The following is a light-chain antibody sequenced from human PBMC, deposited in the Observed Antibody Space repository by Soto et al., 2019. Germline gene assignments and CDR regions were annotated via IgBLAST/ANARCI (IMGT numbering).Light chain of an antibody. CDR2: EVN. CDR1: SSDIGDYNY. CDR3: SSYVGSNNAV. Sequence: QSALTQPPSASGSPGQSVTISCTGTSSDIGDYNYVSWYQQHPGKAPKLMIYEVNRRPSGVPDRFSGSKSGNTASLTVSGLQAADEGNYYCSSYVGSNNAVFGGGTKLTVL. V-gene: IGLV2-8*01. J-gene: IGLJ2*01.